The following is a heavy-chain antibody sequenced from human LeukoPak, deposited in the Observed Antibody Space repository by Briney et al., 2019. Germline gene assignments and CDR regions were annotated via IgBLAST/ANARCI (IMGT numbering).Heavy chain of an antibody. V-gene: IGHV4-61*02. CDR1: GGSISSGGYY. D-gene: IGHD6-6*01. CDR2: IYTSGST. J-gene: IGHJ4*02. CDR3: ARGGSSNYFDY. Sequence: PSQTLSLTCTVSGGSISSGGYYWSWIRQPAGKGLEWIGRIYTSGSTNYNPSLKSRVTISVDTSKNQFSLKLSSVTAADTAVYYCARGGSSNYFDYWGQGTLVTVSS.